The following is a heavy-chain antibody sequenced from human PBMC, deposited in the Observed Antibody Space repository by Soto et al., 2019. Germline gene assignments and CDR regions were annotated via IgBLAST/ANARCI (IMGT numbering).Heavy chain of an antibody. V-gene: IGHV3-15*07. CDR2: IKSKADGGTT. CDR1: DFTFGNTW. Sequence: GGSLRLSCSVSDFTFGNTWMNWVRQAPGKGLEWVGRIKSKADGGTTDYAAPVKGRFIISRDDSKNTLFLQMNSLKTEDTAMYYCTTDRQHYDSWSGNTGFDYWGHGTLVPVS. D-gene: IGHD3-3*01. J-gene: IGHJ4*01. CDR3: TTDRQHYDSWSGNTGFDY.